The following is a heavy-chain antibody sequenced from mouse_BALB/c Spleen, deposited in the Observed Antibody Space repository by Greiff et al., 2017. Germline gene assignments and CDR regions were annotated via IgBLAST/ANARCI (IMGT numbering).Heavy chain of an antibody. D-gene: IGHD2-4*01. CDR3: ARFRSLITGRGYFDY. V-gene: IGHV1-14*01. CDR1: GYTFTSYV. CDR2: INPYNDGT. Sequence: VQLQQSGPELVKPGASVKMSCKASGYTFTSYVMHWVKQKPGQGLEWIGYINPYNDGTKYNEKFKGKATLTSDKSSSTAYMELSSLTSEDSAVYYCARFRSLITGRGYFDYWGQGTTLTVSS. J-gene: IGHJ2*01.